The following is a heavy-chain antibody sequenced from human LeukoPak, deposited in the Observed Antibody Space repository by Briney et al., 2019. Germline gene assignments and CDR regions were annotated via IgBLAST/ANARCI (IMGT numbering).Heavy chain of an antibody. J-gene: IGHJ5*02. V-gene: IGHV3-30-3*01. CDR3: ARDSIKYCSSTSCPAPFDP. D-gene: IGHD2-2*01. CDR1: GFTFSSYA. Sequence: GGSLRLSCAASGFTFSSYAMHWVRQAPGKGLEWVAVISYDGSNKYYADSVKGRFTISRDNSKNTLYLQMNSLRAEDTAVYYCARDSIKYCSSTSCPAPFDPWGQGTLVTVSS. CDR2: ISYDGSNK.